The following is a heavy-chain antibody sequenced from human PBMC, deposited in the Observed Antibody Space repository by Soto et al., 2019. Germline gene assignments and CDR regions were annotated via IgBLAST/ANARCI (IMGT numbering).Heavy chain of an antibody. Sequence: QVQLVQSGAEVKKPGASVKVSCKASGYTFTSYGISWVRQAPGQGLEWMGWISGYNGNTNCAQKVQGRVTMNTDTSTSTAYMELRSLRSDDTAVYYCARGVGSGSYYNQYKWFDPWGQGTLVTVSS. CDR2: ISGYNGNT. J-gene: IGHJ5*02. CDR3: ARGVGSGSYYNQYKWFDP. V-gene: IGHV1-18*01. CDR1: GYTFTSYG. D-gene: IGHD3-10*01.